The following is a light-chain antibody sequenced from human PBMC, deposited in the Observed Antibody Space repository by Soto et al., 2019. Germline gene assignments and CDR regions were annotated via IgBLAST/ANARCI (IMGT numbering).Light chain of an antibody. CDR1: QSVSSNH. V-gene: IGKV3-20*01. CDR3: QQYSSSRT. Sequence: DIVLTQSQGTLSLSPGERSTLSCRASQSVSSNHLAWYQQKPGQAPRLLIYGGSSRATGIPVRFSGSGSETDFTLTITRLEPEDFAVYYCQQYSSSRTFGQGTKVDIK. CDR2: GGS. J-gene: IGKJ1*01.